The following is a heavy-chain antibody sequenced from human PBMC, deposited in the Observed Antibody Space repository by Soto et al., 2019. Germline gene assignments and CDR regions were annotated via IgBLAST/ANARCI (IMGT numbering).Heavy chain of an antibody. Sequence: GGSLRLSCLASGFTFSNYVMHWVRQAPGKGLEYVSAISNNGGSTYYSDSVKDRFTVSRDNSKNTLYFQMNSLRPDDTAVYYCGNETVPAALPEVPDPFDYWGQGTLVTVSS. J-gene: IGHJ4*02. V-gene: IGHV3-64D*06. CDR2: ISNNGGST. CDR1: GFTFSNYV. CDR3: GNETVPAALPEVPDPFDY. D-gene: IGHD2-2*01.